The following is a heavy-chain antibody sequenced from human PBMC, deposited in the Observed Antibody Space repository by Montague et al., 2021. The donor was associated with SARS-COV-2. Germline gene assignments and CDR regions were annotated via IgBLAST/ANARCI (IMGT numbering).Heavy chain of an antibody. D-gene: IGHD5-18*01. V-gene: IGHV4-4*07. J-gene: IGHJ4*02. CDR2: IFTSGTT. CDR3: SGTPVSGYHGGFDY. Sequence: SETLSLTCTVSGGSISSYYWSWIRQPAGKGLEWIGRIFTSGTTNYSPSLKSRVTMSVDTSTNQFSLKLSSVTAADTAVYYCSGTPVSGYHGGFDYWGQGTLVTVSS. CDR1: GGSISSYY.